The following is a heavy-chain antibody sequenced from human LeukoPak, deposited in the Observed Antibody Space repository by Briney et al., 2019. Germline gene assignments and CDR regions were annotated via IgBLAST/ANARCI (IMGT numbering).Heavy chain of an antibody. Sequence: GRCLRPFCAASGFTVINSNINSVRQAPGKWLEWLSYISSSSSSIYYADSVKGRFTISRDNAKSSLYLQMNSLRDEDTAVYYCARGSRDSSKGGDYWGQGTLVTVSS. CDR3: ARGSRDSSKGGDY. CDR2: ISSSSSSI. J-gene: IGHJ4*02. CDR1: GFTVINSN. D-gene: IGHD6-13*01. V-gene: IGHV3-48*02.